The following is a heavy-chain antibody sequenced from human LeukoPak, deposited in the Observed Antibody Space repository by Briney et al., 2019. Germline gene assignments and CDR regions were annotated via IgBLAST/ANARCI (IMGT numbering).Heavy chain of an antibody. Sequence: KTSETLSLTCTVSGGSISSYYWSWIRQPPGKGPEWIGYIYYSGSTNYSPSLKSRVTISVDTSKNQFSLNLSSVTAADTAVYYCARLAYDFWSGSIPNWFDPWGQGTLVTVSS. V-gene: IGHV4-59*01. CDR3: ARLAYDFWSGSIPNWFDP. D-gene: IGHD3-3*01. CDR2: IYYSGST. CDR1: GGSISSYY. J-gene: IGHJ5*02.